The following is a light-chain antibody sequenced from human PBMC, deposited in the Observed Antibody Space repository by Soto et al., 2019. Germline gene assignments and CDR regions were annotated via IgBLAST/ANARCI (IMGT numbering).Light chain of an antibody. Sequence: QSALTQPPSASGSPGQSVTISCTGTKHDIGVYDFVSWYQHHPGKAPRLIIYEVVQRPSGVPDRFSGSKSGNTASLTASGLQAADEADYFCKSYAGSNTYVFGSGTKVTV. J-gene: IGLJ1*01. CDR1: KHDIGVYDF. CDR3: KSYAGSNTYV. V-gene: IGLV2-8*01. CDR2: EVV.